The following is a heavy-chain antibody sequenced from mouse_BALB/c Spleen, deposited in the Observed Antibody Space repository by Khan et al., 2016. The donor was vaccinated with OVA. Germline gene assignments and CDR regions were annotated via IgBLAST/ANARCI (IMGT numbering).Heavy chain of an antibody. J-gene: IGHJ2*01. Sequence: QVKLKESGPGLVAPSQSLSITCTVSGFSLTSYGVHWVRQPPGKGLEWLGVIRAGGSTNYNSDIMSGLSISKDNSKSQVFLKMNRQQTDDTAMYYCARLEDIWGQGTTLTVSS. CDR2: IRAGGST. V-gene: IGHV2-9*02. CDR1: GFSLTSYG. D-gene: IGHD1-3*01. CDR3: ARLEDI.